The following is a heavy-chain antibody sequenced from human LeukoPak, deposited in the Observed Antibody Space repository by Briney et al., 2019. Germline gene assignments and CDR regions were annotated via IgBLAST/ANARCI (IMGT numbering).Heavy chain of an antibody. CDR3: ARHAPSYFDY. V-gene: IGHV4-39*01. CDR2: IYYSGSA. J-gene: IGHJ4*02. Sequence: SETLSLTCTVSGGSISSSSYYWGWIRQPPGKGLEWIGNIYYSGSAYYNPSLKSRVTISVGTSKNRFSLKLSSVTAADTAVYYCARHAPSYFDYWGQGTLVTVSS. CDR1: GGSISSSSYY.